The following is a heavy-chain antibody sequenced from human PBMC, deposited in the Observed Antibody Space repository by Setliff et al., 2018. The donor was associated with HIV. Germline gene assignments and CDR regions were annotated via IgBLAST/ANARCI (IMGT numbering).Heavy chain of an antibody. Sequence: ASVKVSCKASGYTFTDYFIHWILQAPGKGLEWMGRIDPQDGETTFAEKFQGRVTVTADTSTDIAYMELSRLRSDDTAVYYCARVFYSSSWYNGWFDPWGQGTLVTVSS. V-gene: IGHV1-69-2*01. CDR3: ARVFYSSSWYNGWFDP. CDR2: IDPQDGET. CDR1: GYTFTDYF. D-gene: IGHD6-13*01. J-gene: IGHJ5*02.